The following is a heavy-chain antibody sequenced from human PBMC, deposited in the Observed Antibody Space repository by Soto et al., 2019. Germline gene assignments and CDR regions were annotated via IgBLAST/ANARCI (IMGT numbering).Heavy chain of an antibody. CDR3: VNGYSYATSRVY. J-gene: IGHJ4*02. CDR2: IIPIFGTA. D-gene: IGHD5-18*01. V-gene: IGHV1-69*13. CDR1: GGTFSSYA. Sequence: SVKVSCKASGGTFSSYAISWVRQAPGQGLEWMGGIIPIFGTANYAQKFQGRVTITADESTSTAYMELSSLRSEDTAVYYCVNGYSYATSRVYWGQGTRVTVPS.